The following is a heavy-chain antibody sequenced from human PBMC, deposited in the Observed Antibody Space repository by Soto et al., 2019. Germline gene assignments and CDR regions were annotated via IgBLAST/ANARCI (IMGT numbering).Heavy chain of an antibody. Sequence: SETLSLTCTVSGGSISSGGYYWSWIRQHPGKGLEWIGYIYYSGSTYYNPSLKGRFTISRDNSKNTLYLQMNSLRADDTAIYYCAKETVFTAVEDNWGQGTLVTVSS. D-gene: IGHD3-10*02. J-gene: IGHJ4*02. CDR3: AKETVFTAVEDN. V-gene: IGHV4-31*03. CDR1: GGSISSGGYY. CDR2: IYYSGST.